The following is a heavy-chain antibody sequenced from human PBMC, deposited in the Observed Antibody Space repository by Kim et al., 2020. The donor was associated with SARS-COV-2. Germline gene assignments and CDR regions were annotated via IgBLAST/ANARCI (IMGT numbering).Heavy chain of an antibody. Sequence: SETLSLTCTVSGGSISIGDYYWIWFPQPPGKGLEYFGYINYSGSTYPNPSLKSRVTISVDTSKNQFSLKLSSVTAADTDYYSCSRVRGVFSYAESSYYY. CDR3: SRVRGVFSYAESSYYY. J-gene: IGHJ6*01. D-gene: IGHD2-2*01. V-gene: IGHV4-30-4*01. CDR2: INYSGST. CDR1: GGSISIGDYY.